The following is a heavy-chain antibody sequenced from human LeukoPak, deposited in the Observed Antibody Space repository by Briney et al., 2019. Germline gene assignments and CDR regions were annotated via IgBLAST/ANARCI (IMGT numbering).Heavy chain of an antibody. D-gene: IGHD5/OR15-5a*01. CDR2: MSYDGSKE. J-gene: IGHJ5*02. CDR1: GFTFSSYG. V-gene: IGHV3-30*03. CDR3: LVWKHVFDR. Sequence: GRSLRLSCAASGFTFSSYGMHWVRQAPGKGLEWVAVMSYDGSKEYYADSVKGRFTTSRDNSKNTLYLQMNSLRVEDTAVYYCLVWKHVFDRWGQGTLVTVSS.